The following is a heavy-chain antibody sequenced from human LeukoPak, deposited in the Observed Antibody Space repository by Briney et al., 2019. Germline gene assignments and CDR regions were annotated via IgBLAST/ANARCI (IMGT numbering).Heavy chain of an antibody. D-gene: IGHD3-10*01. J-gene: IGHJ4*02. Sequence: GKSLRLSCAASGFAFSSHAMHWVRQVPGKGLEWVAIIWGDGSNENYADPGKGRFTVSRDNSKHTVDLQMKGVIREDTAVYYCERAAAYGPGSYIIDSWGQGALVTVSS. CDR2: IWGDGSNE. CDR3: ERAAAYGPGSYIIDS. CDR1: GFAFSSHA. V-gene: IGHV3-33*01.